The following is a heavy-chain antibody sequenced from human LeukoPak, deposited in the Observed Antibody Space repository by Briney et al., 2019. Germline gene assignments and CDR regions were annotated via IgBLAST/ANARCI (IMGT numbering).Heavy chain of an antibody. CDR3: AKDGDSGWSSGWNGMDV. CDR1: GFTFSSYA. Sequence: GGSLRLSCAASGFTFSSYAMSWVRQAPGKGLEWVSAISGSGGSTYYADSVKGRFTISRDNSKNTLYLQMNSLRAEDTAVYYCAKDGDSGWSSGWNGMDVWGQGTTVTVSS. V-gene: IGHV3-23*01. D-gene: IGHD6-19*01. CDR2: ISGSGGST. J-gene: IGHJ6*02.